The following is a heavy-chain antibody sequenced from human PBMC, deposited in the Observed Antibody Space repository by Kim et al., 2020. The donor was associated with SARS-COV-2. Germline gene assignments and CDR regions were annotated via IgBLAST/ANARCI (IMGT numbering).Heavy chain of an antibody. J-gene: IGHJ6*02. CDR3: ARRSSWYQGGYYYYGMDV. D-gene: IGHD6-13*01. V-gene: IGHV5-51*01. CDR1: GYSFTSYW. Sequence: GESLKISCKGSGYSFTSYWIGWVRQMPGKGLEWMGIIYPGDSDTRYSPSFQVQVTISADKSISTAYLQWSSLKASDTAMYYCARRSSWYQGGYYYYGMDVWGQGTTVTVSS. CDR2: IYPGDSDT.